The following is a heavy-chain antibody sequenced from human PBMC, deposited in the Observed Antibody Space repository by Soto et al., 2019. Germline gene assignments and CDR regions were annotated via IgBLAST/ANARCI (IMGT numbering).Heavy chain of an antibody. V-gene: IGHV4-38-2*02. CDR1: GYSISSGYY. J-gene: IGHJ4*02. D-gene: IGHD4-17*01. CDR3: ARDPTKGYGDSD. Sequence: SETLSLTCAVSGYSISSGYYWGWIRQPPGKGLEWIGSIYHSGSTYYNPSLKSRVTISVDTSKNQFSLKLSSVTAADTAVYYCARDPTKGYGDSDWGQGTLVTVSS. CDR2: IYHSGST.